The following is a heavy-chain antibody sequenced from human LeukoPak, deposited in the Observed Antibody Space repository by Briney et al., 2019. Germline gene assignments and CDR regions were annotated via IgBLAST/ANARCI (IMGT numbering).Heavy chain of an antibody. V-gene: IGHV4-38-2*01. CDR3: ARRALAVAGTPNYYYYMDV. D-gene: IGHD6-19*01. Sequence: KPSETLSLTCAVSGYSISSGYYWGWIRQPPGKGLEWIGSIYYSGSTYYNPSLKSRVTISVDTSKNQFSLKLSSVTAADTAVYYCARRALAVAGTPNYYYYMDVWGKGTTVTVSS. J-gene: IGHJ6*03. CDR1: GYSISSGYY. CDR2: IYYSGST.